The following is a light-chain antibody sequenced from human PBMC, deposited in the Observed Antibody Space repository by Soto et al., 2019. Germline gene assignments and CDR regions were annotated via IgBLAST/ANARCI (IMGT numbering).Light chain of an antibody. Sequence: QSALTQSASVSGSPRQSITISCTGTSNDVGTYNSVSWSQQHPDTAPKVMIYEVSNRPSGVPDRFSGSKSGNTASLTVSGLQAEDEADYYCSSYAGSSNVFGTGTKLTVL. CDR1: SNDVGTYNS. CDR3: SSYAGSSNV. J-gene: IGLJ1*01. CDR2: EVS. V-gene: IGLV2-8*01.